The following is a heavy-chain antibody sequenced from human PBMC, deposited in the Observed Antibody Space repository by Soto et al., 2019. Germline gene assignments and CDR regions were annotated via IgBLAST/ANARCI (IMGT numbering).Heavy chain of an antibody. D-gene: IGHD1-1*01. CDR3: VRSRVPSVFSYFDLDV. V-gene: IGHV5-51*01. J-gene: IGHJ6*02. CDR1: GYSFTNXW. CDR2: IYPDDSDA. Sequence: GESLKISCNGVGYSFTNXWIGWVRXXPGKGLEWMGIIYPDDSDAKYSPSIEGQVTISVDKSISTAYLQWSSLTASDTAIYCCVRSRVPSVFSYFDLDVWGQGNTVTVSS.